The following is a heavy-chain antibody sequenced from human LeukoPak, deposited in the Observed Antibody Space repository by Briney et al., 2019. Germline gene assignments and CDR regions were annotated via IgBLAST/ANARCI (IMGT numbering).Heavy chain of an antibody. D-gene: IGHD2-15*01. CDR3: ARRVCSAGNCAYDY. V-gene: IGHV5-51*01. CDR2: IFPGDSET. CDR1: GFSFSTYW. J-gene: IGHJ4*02. Sequence: GESLKISCKGSGFSFSTYWIGWVRQMPGKGLEWVGIIFPGDSETRYRPSFQGQVTISADKSINTAYLQWSSLKASDTARYYCARRVCSAGNCAYDYWGREPPVPVSS.